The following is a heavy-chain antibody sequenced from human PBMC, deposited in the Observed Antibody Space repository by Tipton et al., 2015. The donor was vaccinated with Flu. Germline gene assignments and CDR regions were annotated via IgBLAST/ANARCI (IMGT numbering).Heavy chain of an antibody. J-gene: IGHJ4*02. D-gene: IGHD3-16*01. Sequence: TLSLTCTVSRGSISGFFWSWIRQPPGKGLEWIGYIHSTGGTNQNPSLKSRLSVAVDTSKSQFSLKLSSVTAADTAVYYCARLAPGGIFDSWGQGILVSVSS. CDR3: ARLAPGGIFDS. CDR2: IHSTGGT. V-gene: IGHV4-59*01. CDR1: RGSISGFF.